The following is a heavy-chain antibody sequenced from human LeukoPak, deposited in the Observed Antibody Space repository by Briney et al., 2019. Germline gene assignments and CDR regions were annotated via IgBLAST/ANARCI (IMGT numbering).Heavy chain of an antibody. D-gene: IGHD3-10*01. CDR1: GFTFSSYE. J-gene: IGHJ4*02. CDR3: ARGNFYSGSGSSPLDY. CDR2: ISSSGSTI. V-gene: IGHV3-48*03. Sequence: GGSLRLSCAASGFTFSSYEMNWVRQAPGKGLEWVSYISSSGSTIYYADSVKGRFTISRDNAKNTLFLQMNSLGAEDSAVYYCARGNFYSGSGSSPLDYWGQGTVVTVSS.